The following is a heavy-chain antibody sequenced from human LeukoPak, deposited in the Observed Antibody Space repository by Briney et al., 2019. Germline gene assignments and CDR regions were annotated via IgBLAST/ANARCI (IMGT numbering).Heavy chain of an antibody. CDR2: ISSSSSCT. V-gene: IGHV3-11*06. CDR3: ARDFGSGWYGYFQH. D-gene: IGHD6-19*01. Sequence: GGSLRLSCAASGFTFSDYYMSWVRQAPGKGLEWVSYISSSSSCTNYADSVKGRFTISRDNAKNSLYLQMSSLRAEDTAVYYCARDFGSGWYGYFQHWGQGTLVTVSS. J-gene: IGHJ1*01. CDR1: GFTFSDYY.